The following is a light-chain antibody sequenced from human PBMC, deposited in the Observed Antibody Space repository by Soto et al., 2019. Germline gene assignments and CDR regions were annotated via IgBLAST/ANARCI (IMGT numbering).Light chain of an antibody. CDR3: QQYNNWPRT. CDR2: GAS. CDR1: QSVGSS. Sequence: EVVLTQSPDPLSLSPGERATLSCKSSQSVGSSSLGWYQQKPGQAPRLVIYGASTRATGIPARFSGSGSGIECTLTISSLQSEDFAVYYCQQYNNWPRTFGQGTKVDIK. J-gene: IGKJ1*01. V-gene: IGKV3-15*01.